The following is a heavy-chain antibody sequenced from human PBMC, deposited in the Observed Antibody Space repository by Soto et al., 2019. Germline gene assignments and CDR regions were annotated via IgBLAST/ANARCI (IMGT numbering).Heavy chain of an antibody. CDR3: ARVVTMVRGVIITGGVDY. J-gene: IGHJ4*02. V-gene: IGHV4-4*02. Sequence: QVQLQESGPGLVKPSGTLSLTCAVSGGSISSSNWWSWVRQPPGKGLEWIGEIYHSGSTNYNPSLKSRVTISVDKSKNQFSLKLSSVTAADTAVYYCARVVTMVRGVIITGGVDYWGQGTLVTVSS. CDR2: IYHSGST. CDR1: GGSISSSNW. D-gene: IGHD3-10*01.